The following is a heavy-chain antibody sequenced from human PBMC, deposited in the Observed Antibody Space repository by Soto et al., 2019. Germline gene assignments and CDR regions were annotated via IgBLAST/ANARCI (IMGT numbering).Heavy chain of an antibody. CDR3: AKDFFGSSDNYYAMDV. D-gene: IGHD3-22*01. V-gene: IGHV3-23*01. J-gene: IGHJ6*02. CDR2: ISARGGNT. CDR1: GFTFSSYA. Sequence: VGSLRLSCAASGFTFSSYAMNWVRQAPGKGLEWVSAISARGGNTYYADSVKGRFTISRDNSENTLYLQMSSLRAEDAAVYYCAKDFFGSSDNYYAMDVWGQGTTVTVSS.